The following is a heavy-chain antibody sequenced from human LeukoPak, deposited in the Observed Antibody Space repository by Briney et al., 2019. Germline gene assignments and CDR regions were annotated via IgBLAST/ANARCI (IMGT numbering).Heavy chain of an antibody. V-gene: IGHV3-33*06. J-gene: IGHJ6*04. D-gene: IGHD2-21*02. CDR3: ANPFGDSPGYGMDV. CDR2: IWYDGSNK. CDR1: GFTFSSYG. Sequence: PGGSLRLSCAASGFTFSSYGMHWVRQAPGKGLEWVAVIWYDGSNKYYADSVKGRFTISRDNSKNTLYLQMNSLRAEDTAVYYCANPFGDSPGYGMDVWGKGTTVTVSS.